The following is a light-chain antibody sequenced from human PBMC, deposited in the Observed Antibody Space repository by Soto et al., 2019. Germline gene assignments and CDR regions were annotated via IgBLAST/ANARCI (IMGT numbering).Light chain of an antibody. CDR2: DAS. J-gene: IGKJ5*01. Sequence: EIVLTQSPATLSLSPGERATLSCRASQSVSKCLAWNQQKPGQAPRLLIYDASARVTGIPARFSGSGSGTDFTLTISSLEPEDFAVYSCQQCSNWPPVTFGQGTRLEIK. V-gene: IGKV3-11*01. CDR1: QSVSKC. CDR3: QQCSNWPPVT.